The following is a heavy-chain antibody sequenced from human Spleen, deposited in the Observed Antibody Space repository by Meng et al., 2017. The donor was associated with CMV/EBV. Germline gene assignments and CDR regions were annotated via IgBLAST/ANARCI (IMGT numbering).Heavy chain of an antibody. J-gene: IGHJ4*02. CDR1: GGSMSSGNYY. CDR2: IHHSGSA. V-gene: IGHV4-30-4*01. CDR3: ASFDHIPRRNYFDY. Sequence: QGTLQQSGPGLVEPSQTLSLTCTVSGGSMSSGNYYWSWIRQPPGKGLEWIGYIHHSGSAYYNPSLKSRVSISVDTSKNQFSLNLNSMTAADTAVYYCASFDHIPRRNYFDYWGQGTLVTVSS. D-gene: IGHD2-21*01.